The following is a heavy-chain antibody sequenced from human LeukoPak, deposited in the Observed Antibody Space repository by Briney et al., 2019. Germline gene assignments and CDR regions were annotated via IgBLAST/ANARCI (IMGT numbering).Heavy chain of an antibody. CDR3: WSSGPQVTNAFDI. D-gene: IGHD6-19*01. Sequence: LSGGSLRLSCAASGFTFSNAWMSWVRQAPGKGLEWVSAISGSGGSTYYADSVKGRFTISRDNSKNTLYLQMNSLRAEDTAVYYCWSSGPQVTNAFDIWGQGTMVTVSS. CDR2: ISGSGGST. J-gene: IGHJ3*02. CDR1: GFTFSNAW. V-gene: IGHV3-23*01.